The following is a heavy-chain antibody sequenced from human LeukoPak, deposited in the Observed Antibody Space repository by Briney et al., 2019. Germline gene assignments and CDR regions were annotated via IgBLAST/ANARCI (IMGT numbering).Heavy chain of an antibody. J-gene: IGHJ4*02. V-gene: IGHV3-74*01. CDR2: IKGDGSRT. CDR3: ARDRPYCSSTSCPSSLDY. CDR1: GFTFSSYW. D-gene: IGHD2-2*01. Sequence: SGGSLRLSCAASGFTFSSYWMHWVRQAPGKGLVWVSHIKGDGSRTTYADSVKGRFTISRDTSKNTLYLQMNSLRAEDTAVYYCARDRPYCSSTSCPSSLDYWGQGTLVTVSS.